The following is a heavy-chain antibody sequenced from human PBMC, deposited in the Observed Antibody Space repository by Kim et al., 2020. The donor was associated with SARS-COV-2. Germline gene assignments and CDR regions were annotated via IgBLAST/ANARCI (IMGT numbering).Heavy chain of an antibody. CDR2: IGTSGEP. J-gene: IGHJ6*02. CDR3: ARKVHVWLGVDG. CDR1: GFTFGGHD. Sequence: GGSLRLSCVASGFTFGGHDMHWVRQVTGKGLQSVSVIGTSGEPVYEDSVKRLFIISRENGKNSWYLQMDSLGVGDTDVNYCARKVHVWLGVDGWGQETTVAVS. V-gene: IGHV3-13*05. D-gene: IGHD5-18*01.